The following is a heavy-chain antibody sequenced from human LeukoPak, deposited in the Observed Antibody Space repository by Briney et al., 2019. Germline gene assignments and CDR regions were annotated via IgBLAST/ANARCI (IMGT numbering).Heavy chain of an antibody. J-gene: IGHJ3*02. Sequence: GASVKVSCKASGYTFTDYYMHWVRQAPGQGLEWMGWINPNSGGTNYAQKFQGRVTMTRDTSISTAYMELSRLRSDDTAVYYCASPATTVTTGAAFDIWGQGTMVTVSS. D-gene: IGHD4-17*01. V-gene: IGHV1-2*02. CDR3: ASPATTVTTGAAFDI. CDR2: INPNSGGT. CDR1: GYTFTDYY.